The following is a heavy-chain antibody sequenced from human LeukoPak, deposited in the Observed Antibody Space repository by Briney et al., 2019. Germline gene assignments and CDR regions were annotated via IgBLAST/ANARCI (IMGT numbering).Heavy chain of an antibody. V-gene: IGHV3-21*01. CDR3: ARVHKEWLGSDY. D-gene: IGHD3-3*01. J-gene: IGHJ4*02. CDR2: ISSSSSYV. CDR1: GFTFSTSS. Sequence: GGSLRLSCVASGFTFSTSSMNWVRQAPGKGLEWVSSISSSSSYVYYADSVKGRFTISRDNAKNSLYLQMNSLRAEDTAVYYCARVHKEWLGSDYWGQGTLVTVSS.